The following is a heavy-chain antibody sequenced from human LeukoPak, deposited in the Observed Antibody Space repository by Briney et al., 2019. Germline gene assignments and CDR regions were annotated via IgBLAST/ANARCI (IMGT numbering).Heavy chain of an antibody. V-gene: IGHV3-23*01. J-gene: IGHJ4*02. D-gene: IGHD4-17*01. CDR3: ARDYGDHHCDF. CDR2: ISNSGDST. CDR1: GFTFNNYA. Sequence: GGSLRLSCAASGFTFNNYAMSWVRQAPGKGLEWVSAISNSGDSTYHADSVKGRFIISRDNSKNTLYLQMNSLRAEDTAVYYCARDYGDHHCDFWGQGTLVTVSS.